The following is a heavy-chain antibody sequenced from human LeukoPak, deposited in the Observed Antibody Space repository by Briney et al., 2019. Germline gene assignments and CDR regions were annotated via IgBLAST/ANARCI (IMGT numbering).Heavy chain of an antibody. V-gene: IGHV3-48*01. Sequence: GGSLRLSCAASGFTFSSYAMSWVRQAPGKGLEWVSYISSSSSTIYYADSVKGRFTISRDNAKNSLYLQMNSLRAEDTAVYYCARDLRYYDSSGYGVWGQGTLVTVSS. CDR3: ARDLRYYDSSGYGV. CDR2: ISSSSSTI. D-gene: IGHD3-22*01. J-gene: IGHJ4*02. CDR1: GFTFSSYA.